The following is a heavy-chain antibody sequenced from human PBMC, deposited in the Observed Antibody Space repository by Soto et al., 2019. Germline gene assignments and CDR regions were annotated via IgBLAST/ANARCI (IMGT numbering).Heavy chain of an antibody. J-gene: IGHJ6*02. CDR3: ATDIAEDNSSYYYASPGSSYYYGMDV. CDR1: GYNFISYG. V-gene: IGHV1-18*01. Sequence: QVQLVQSGAEVKKPGASVKVSCKASGYNFISYGITWVRQAPGQGLEWMGWISGYNGNTNYEQRLQGRVTMTTDTSTNTPYMELRSLRSDDPAVYYCATDIAEDNSSYYYASPGSSYYYGMDVWGQGPTVTVSS. CDR2: ISGYNGNT. D-gene: IGHD3-22*01.